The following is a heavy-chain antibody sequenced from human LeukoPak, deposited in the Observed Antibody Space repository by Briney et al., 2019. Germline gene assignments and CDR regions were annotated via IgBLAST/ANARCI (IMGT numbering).Heavy chain of an antibody. Sequence: HTGGSLRLSCAASGFTLSSYAMSWVRQAPGKGLEWVSAISGSGGSTYYADSVKGRFTISRDNSKNTLYLQMNSLRAEDTAVYYCAKVKYYGSGSYFDAFDIWGQGTMVTVSS. CDR1: GFTLSSYA. V-gene: IGHV3-23*01. D-gene: IGHD3-10*01. CDR2: ISGSGGST. J-gene: IGHJ3*02. CDR3: AKVKYYGSGSYFDAFDI.